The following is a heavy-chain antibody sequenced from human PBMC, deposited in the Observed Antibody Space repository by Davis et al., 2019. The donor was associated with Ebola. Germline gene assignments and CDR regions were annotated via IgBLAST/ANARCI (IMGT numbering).Heavy chain of an antibody. V-gene: IGHV3-7*01. D-gene: IGHD1-26*01. CDR1: GFVFSSYV. J-gene: IGHJ3*02. CDR2: IKQDGSEK. CDR3: ARGRSLAFDI. Sequence: GESLKISCAASGFVFSSYVMSWVRQAPGKGLEWVANIKQDGSEKYYVDSVKGRFTISRDNAKNSLYLQMNSLRAEDTAVYYCARGRSLAFDIWGQGTMVTVSS.